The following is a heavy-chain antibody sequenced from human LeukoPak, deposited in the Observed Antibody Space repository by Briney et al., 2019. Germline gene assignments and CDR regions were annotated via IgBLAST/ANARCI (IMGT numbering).Heavy chain of an antibody. V-gene: IGHV1-46*01. J-gene: IGHJ4*02. Sequence: ASVKVSCKASGYTLTRFYMHWVRQAPGQGLEWMGIINPTGGSTNYAQKFQGRVTVTRDTSTSTVHMELSGLRSEDTAVYYCARDQEGFDYWGQGTLVTVSS. CDR1: GYTLTRFY. CDR2: INPTGGST. CDR3: ARDQEGFDY.